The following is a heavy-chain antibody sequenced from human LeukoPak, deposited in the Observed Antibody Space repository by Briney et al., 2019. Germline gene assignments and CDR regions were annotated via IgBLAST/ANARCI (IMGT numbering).Heavy chain of an antibody. CDR3: ATLHQWLVHFRSSFGFVH. V-gene: IGHV1-69*04. CDR2: IIPILGIA. D-gene: IGHD6-19*01. Sequence: ASVKVSCKASGGTFSSYAISWVRQAPGQGLEWMGRIIPILGIANYAQKFQGRVTITADKSTSTAYMELSSLRSEDTAVYYCATLHQWLVHFRSSFGFVHWGQGTLVTVSS. J-gene: IGHJ4*02. CDR1: GGTFSSYA.